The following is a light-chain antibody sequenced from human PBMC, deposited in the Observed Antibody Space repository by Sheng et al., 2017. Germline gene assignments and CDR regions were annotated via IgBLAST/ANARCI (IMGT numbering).Light chain of an antibody. V-gene: IGKV2-28*01. CDR1: HSLLNSNGYNY. J-gene: IGKJ4*01. CDR2: VGS. CDR3: MQALQTPLT. Sequence: DIVMTQSPLSLPVTPGEPASISCRSSHSLLNSNGYNYLDWYLQKPGQPPLLLIHVGSNRASGVPDRFSGSGSGTDFTLKISRVEAEDVGIYYCMQALQTPLTFGGGTKVEIK.